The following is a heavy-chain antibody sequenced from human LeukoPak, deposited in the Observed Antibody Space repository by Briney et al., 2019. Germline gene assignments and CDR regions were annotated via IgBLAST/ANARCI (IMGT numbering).Heavy chain of an antibody. CDR3: VKRIVVADKFDY. D-gene: IGHD6-19*01. CDR2: IRYDGGNK. V-gene: IGHV3-30*02. CDR1: GFTFSTLD. J-gene: IGHJ4*02. Sequence: PGGTLRLSCVAPGFTFSTLDMHCVRQAPGKGQGWVAFIRYDGGNKYYADSVKGRFTISRDNSKNTLYLQMDSLRVEDTAVYYCVKRIVVADKFDYWGQGSLVTVSS.